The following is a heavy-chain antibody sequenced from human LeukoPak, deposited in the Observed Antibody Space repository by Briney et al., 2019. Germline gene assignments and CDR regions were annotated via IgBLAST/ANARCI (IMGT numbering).Heavy chain of an antibody. J-gene: IGHJ4*02. CDR3: ARIHRYCSGGACYVLDN. Sequence: SETLSLTCVVSGGSVSGYYWGWIRQPPGRGLEWIGYVYYSGSTNYNPSFRSRITISVDTSRNQFSLQLSSVTAADTAVYYCARIHRYCSGGACYVLDNWGQGTLVAVSS. CDR1: GGSVSGYY. CDR2: VYYSGST. V-gene: IGHV4-59*02. D-gene: IGHD2-15*01.